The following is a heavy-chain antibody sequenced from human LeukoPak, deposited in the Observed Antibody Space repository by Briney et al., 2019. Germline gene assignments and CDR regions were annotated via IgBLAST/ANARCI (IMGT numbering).Heavy chain of an antibody. CDR2: IIPIFGTA. V-gene: IGHV1-69*05. CDR1: GGTFSSYA. Sequence: SVKVSCKASGGTFSSYAISWVRQAPGQGLEWMGGIIPIFGTANYAQKFQGRVTITTDESTSTAYMELSSLRSEDTAVYYCARDYCTNGVCYAGALDYWGQGTLVTVSS. CDR3: ARDYCTNGVCYAGALDY. D-gene: IGHD2-8*01. J-gene: IGHJ4*02.